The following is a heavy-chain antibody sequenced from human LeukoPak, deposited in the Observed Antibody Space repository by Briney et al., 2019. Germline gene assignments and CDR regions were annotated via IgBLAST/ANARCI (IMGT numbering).Heavy chain of an antibody. CDR1: GASISSGSHH. D-gene: IGHD3-10*01. Sequence: SETLSLTCTVSGASISSGSHHWSWIRQPAGKGLGWIGRIYTSGSTNYNPSLKSRVSISVDMSKNQFSLKLSSVTVADTAVYYCARDKGGFLYFGEYDPWGQGTLVTVSS. CDR2: IYTSGST. CDR3: ARDKGGFLYFGEYDP. V-gene: IGHV4-61*02. J-gene: IGHJ5*02.